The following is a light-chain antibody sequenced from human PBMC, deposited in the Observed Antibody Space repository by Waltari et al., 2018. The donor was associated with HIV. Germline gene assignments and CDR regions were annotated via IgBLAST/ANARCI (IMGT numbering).Light chain of an antibody. J-gene: IGLJ3*02. CDR3: SSDAGSNWG. CDR1: SSDVGGYNY. V-gene: IGLV2-8*01. CDR2: EVS. Sequence: QSALTQPPSASGSPGQSVTISCTGTSSDVGGYNYVPWYQQHPGKAPKFIIYEVSKRPSGVPYRFSGSKSGNTASLTVSGLQAEDEADYYCSSDAGSNWGFGGGTKLTVL.